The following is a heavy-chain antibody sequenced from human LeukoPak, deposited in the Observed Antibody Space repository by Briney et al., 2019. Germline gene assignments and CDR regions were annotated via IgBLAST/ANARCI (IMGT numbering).Heavy chain of an antibody. V-gene: IGHV3-23*01. Sequence: GGSLRLSCAASGFTFSSYAMSRFRQAPGKGLEWVSAISGSGGSTYYADSVKGRFTISRDNSKNTLYLQMNSLRAEDTAVYYCAKTSLLSSLVRGVIITRFLFFYPWGQGTLVTVSS. CDR1: GFTFSSYA. CDR2: ISGSGGST. CDR3: AKTSLLSSLVRGVIITRFLFFYP. J-gene: IGHJ5*02. D-gene: IGHD3-10*01.